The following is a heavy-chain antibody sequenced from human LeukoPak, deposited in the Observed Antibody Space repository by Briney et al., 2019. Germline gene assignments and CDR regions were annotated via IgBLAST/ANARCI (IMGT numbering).Heavy chain of an antibody. V-gene: IGHV1-18*01. Sequence: ASVKVSCKASGYTFTSYGISWVRQAPGQGLEWMGWISAYNGNTNYAQKLQGRVTMTTDTSTSTAYMELRSLRSDDTAVYYCARVNSIVVVPAAGMDVWGQGTTVTVSS. CDR1: GYTFTSYG. J-gene: IGHJ6*02. D-gene: IGHD2-2*01. CDR3: ARVNSIVVVPAAGMDV. CDR2: ISAYNGNT.